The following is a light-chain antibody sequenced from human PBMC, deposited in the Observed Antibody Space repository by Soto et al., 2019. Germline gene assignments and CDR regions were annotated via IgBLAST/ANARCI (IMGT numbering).Light chain of an antibody. CDR1: QDISSY. CDR3: QQRHSYPIT. Sequence: DIQLTQSPSFLSASVGDRVTVTCRASQDISSYLAWYQQKPGKAPKLLILTASTLQSGVPSRFSGSGSGAEFTLTISSLQPDDFATYYCQQRHSYPITFGQGTRLDIK. CDR2: TAS. J-gene: IGKJ5*01. V-gene: IGKV1-9*01.